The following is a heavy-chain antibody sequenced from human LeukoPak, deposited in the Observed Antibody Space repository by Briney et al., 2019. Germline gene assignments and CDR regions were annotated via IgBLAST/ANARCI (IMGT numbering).Heavy chain of an antibody. J-gene: IGHJ6*02. V-gene: IGHV4-38-2*02. CDR1: GYSISSGYY. D-gene: IGHD2-2*01. CDR3: ARQLGYCSSTSCYRYYYYGMDV. Sequence: PSETLSLTCTVSGYSISSGYYWGWIRQPPGKGLEWIGSIYHSGSTYYNPSLKSRVTISVDTSKNQFSLKLSSVTAADTAVYYCARQLGYCSSTSCYRYYYYGMDVWGQGSTVTVSS. CDR2: IYHSGST.